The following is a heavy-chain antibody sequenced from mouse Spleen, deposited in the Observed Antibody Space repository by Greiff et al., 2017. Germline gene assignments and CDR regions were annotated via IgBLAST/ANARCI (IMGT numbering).Heavy chain of an antibody. V-gene: IGHV1-50*01. CDR1: GYTFTSYW. CDR3: ARWKGVYYAMDY. CDR2: IDPSDSYT. J-gene: IGHJ4*01. Sequence: QQSCKASGYTFTSYWMQWVKQRPGQGLEWIGEIDPSDSYTNYNQKFKGKATLTVDTSSSTAYMQLSSLTSEDSAVYYCARWKGVYYAMDYWGQGTSVTVSS.